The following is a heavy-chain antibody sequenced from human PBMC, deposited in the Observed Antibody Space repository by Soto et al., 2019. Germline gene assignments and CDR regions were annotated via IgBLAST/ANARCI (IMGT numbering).Heavy chain of an antibody. V-gene: IGHV3-33*01. CDR2: IWYDGSNK. CDR1: GFTFSSYC. Sequence: GGSLRLSCAASGFTFSSYCMHWVRQAPGKGLEWVAVIWYDGSNKYYADSVKGRFTISRDNSKNTLYLQMNSLRAEDTAVYYCARDGIGHCSSTSCYTARVGYYYYGMDVWGQGTTVTVSS. J-gene: IGHJ6*02. D-gene: IGHD2-2*02. CDR3: ARDGIGHCSSTSCYTARVGYYYYGMDV.